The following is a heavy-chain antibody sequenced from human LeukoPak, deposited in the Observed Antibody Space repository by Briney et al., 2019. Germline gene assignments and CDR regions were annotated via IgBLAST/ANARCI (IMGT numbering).Heavy chain of an antibody. Sequence: GGSLRLSCAASGFTFSNAWMSWVRQAPGKGLEWVGRIKSKTDGGTTDYAAPVKGRFTISRDDSKNTLYLQMNSLKTEDTAVYYCTTDVPHYYGSGQFDYWGQGTLVTVSS. D-gene: IGHD3-10*01. CDR2: IKSKTDGGTT. V-gene: IGHV3-15*01. J-gene: IGHJ4*02. CDR1: GFTFSNAW. CDR3: TTDVPHYYGSGQFDY.